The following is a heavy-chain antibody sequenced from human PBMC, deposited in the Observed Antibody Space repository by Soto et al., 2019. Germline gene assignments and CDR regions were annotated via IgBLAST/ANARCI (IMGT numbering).Heavy chain of an antibody. CDR2: IYYSGST. V-gene: IGHV4-59*01. Sequence: QVQLQESGPGLVKPSETLSLTCTVSGGSISSYYWSWIRQPPGKGLEWIGYIYYSGSTNYNPSLKSRVTISVDTSNNQFSLKLSSVTAADTAVYYCARASVLRFLEWVPTSFDYWGQGTLVTVSS. CDR3: ARASVLRFLEWVPTSFDY. D-gene: IGHD3-3*01. CDR1: GGSISSYY. J-gene: IGHJ4*02.